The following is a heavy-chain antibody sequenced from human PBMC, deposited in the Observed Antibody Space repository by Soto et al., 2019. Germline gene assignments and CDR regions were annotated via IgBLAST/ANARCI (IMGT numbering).Heavy chain of an antibody. CDR2: IYRGGIT. CDR1: GYSISSGLY. Sequence: SETLSLTCAVSGYSISSGLYWGWIWQPPGKGLEWIGTIYRGGITYYNPSLKSRVTISIDTSKNHFSLRLSSVTATDTAVYFCAIGNPDWFDPWGQGTLVTVSS. J-gene: IGHJ5*02. V-gene: IGHV4-38-2*01. D-gene: IGHD1-1*01. CDR3: AIGNPDWFDP.